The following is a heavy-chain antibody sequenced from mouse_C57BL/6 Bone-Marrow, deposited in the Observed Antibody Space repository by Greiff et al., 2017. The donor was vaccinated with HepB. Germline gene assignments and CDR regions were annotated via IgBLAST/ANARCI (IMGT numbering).Heavy chain of an antibody. Sequence: QVQLQHPGAELVTPGASVKLSCKASGYTFTSYWMHWVKQRPGQGLEWIGMIHPNSGSTNYNEKFQSKATLTVDKSSSTAYMQLSSLTSEDSSVYYCARGGNWDYAMDYWGPGTSVTVSS. CDR1: GYTFTSYW. V-gene: IGHV1-64*01. CDR2: IHPNSGST. D-gene: IGHD4-1*01. J-gene: IGHJ4*01. CDR3: ARGGNWDYAMDY.